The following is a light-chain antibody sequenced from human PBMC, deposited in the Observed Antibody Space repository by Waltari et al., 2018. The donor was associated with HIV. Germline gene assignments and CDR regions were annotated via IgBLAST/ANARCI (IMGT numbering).Light chain of an antibody. CDR3: SSYAGSNSWV. Sequence: QSALTQPPSASGSPGQSVTISCTGTSSDIGGYNYVSWYQQYPGKAPKVMIHEVKQRPSGVPDRFSGSKSGNTASLTVSGLQAEDEAYYYCSSYAGSNSWVFGGGTKLTVL. J-gene: IGLJ3*02. V-gene: IGLV2-8*01. CDR1: SSDIGGYNY. CDR2: EVK.